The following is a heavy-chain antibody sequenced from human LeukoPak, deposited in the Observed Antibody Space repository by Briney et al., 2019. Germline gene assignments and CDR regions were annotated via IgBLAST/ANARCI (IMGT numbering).Heavy chain of an antibody. CDR2: IYYSGST. CDR3: ARGSRITMIVDWFDP. Sequence: SETLSLTCTVSGGSISSGDYYWSWIRQPPGKGLEWIGYIYYSGSTYYNPSLKSRVTISVDTSKNQFSLKLSSVTAADSAVYYCARGSRITMIVDWFDPWGQGTLVIVSS. CDR1: GGSISSGDYY. J-gene: IGHJ5*02. V-gene: IGHV4-30-4*01. D-gene: IGHD3-22*01.